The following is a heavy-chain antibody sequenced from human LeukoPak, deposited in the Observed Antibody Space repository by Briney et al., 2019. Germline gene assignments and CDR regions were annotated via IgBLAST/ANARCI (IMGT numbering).Heavy chain of an antibody. CDR3: ARTTEDCSSTSCYQYWFDP. CDR2: IYYNGHT. V-gene: IGHV4-59*01. CDR1: GGSIATYY. J-gene: IGHJ5*02. Sequence: SETLSLTCTVSGGSIATYYWSWIRQPPGKGLEWIGYIYYNGHTDYNPSLKSRVTISVDTSKNQISLKVRSATAADTAVYYCARTTEDCSSTSCYQYWFDPWGQGTLVTVSS. D-gene: IGHD2-2*01.